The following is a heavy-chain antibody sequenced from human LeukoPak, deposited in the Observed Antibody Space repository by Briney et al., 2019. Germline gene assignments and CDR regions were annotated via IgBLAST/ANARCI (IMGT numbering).Heavy chain of an antibody. J-gene: IGHJ4*02. Sequence: SETLSLTCAVSGGSISSGGYSWSWIRQRPGKGLEWIGYIYHSGSTYYNPSLKSRVTISVDRSKNQFSLKLSSVTAADTAVYYCAREGRWLRTGYFDYWGQGTLVTVSS. CDR2: IYHSGST. CDR1: GGSISSGGYS. V-gene: IGHV4-30-2*01. D-gene: IGHD5-24*01. CDR3: AREGRWLRTGYFDY.